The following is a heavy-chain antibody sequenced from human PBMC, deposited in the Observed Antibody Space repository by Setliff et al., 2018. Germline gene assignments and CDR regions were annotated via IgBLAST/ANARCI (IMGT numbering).Heavy chain of an antibody. CDR3: ARDVFPYHYEGAFDI. V-gene: IGHV1-46*01. Sequence: VQVSCKASGYTFTSHYMHWVRQAPGLGLEWMGTINPSSGRTSYAQKFQGRVTMTRDTSTSTVYMDMSSLRSEDTAVYYCARDVFPYHYEGAFDIWGQGTMVTVSS. D-gene: IGHD3-22*01. CDR1: GYTFTSHY. CDR2: INPSSGRT. J-gene: IGHJ3*02.